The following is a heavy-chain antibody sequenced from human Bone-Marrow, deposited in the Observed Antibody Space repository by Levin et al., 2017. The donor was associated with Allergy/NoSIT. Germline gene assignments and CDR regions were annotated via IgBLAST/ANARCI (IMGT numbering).Heavy chain of an antibody. Sequence: GGSLRLSCAVSGFNIITNYMSWVRQAPGKGLEWVSIIYTSGSAYYADSVKGRFTISRDNSRNTLYLQMKSLRAEDPAVYYCASDANTAMAYFDYWGQGTLVTVSS. J-gene: IGHJ4*02. CDR3: ASDANTAMAYFDY. CDR1: GFNIITNY. CDR2: IYTSGSA. D-gene: IGHD5-18*01. V-gene: IGHV3-66*01.